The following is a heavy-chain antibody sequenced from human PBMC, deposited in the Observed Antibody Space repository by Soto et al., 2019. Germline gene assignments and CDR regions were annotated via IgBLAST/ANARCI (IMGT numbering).Heavy chain of an antibody. CDR3: ARVPPQYYSDSSGYTNAFDI. Sequence: QVQLQESGPGLVKPSQTLSLTCTVSGGSISSGDYYWSWIRQPPGKGLEWIGYIYYSGSTYYNPSLKSRVTISVDTSENQFSLKLSSVTAADTAVYYCARVPPQYYSDSSGYTNAFDIWGQGTMVTVSS. J-gene: IGHJ3*02. CDR2: IYYSGST. V-gene: IGHV4-30-4*01. CDR1: GGSISSGDYY. D-gene: IGHD3-22*01.